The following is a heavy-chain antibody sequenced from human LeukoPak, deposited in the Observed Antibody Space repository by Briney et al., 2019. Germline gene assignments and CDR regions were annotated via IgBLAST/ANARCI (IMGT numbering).Heavy chain of an antibody. J-gene: IGHJ3*02. CDR3: ARPAYGGGPDAFDI. CDR1: GGSIRNYY. D-gene: IGHD4-23*01. V-gene: IGHV4-4*07. Sequence: SETLSLTCSVSGGSIRNYYWTWIRQPAGKGLEWIGRIYITGSTNYNPSLKSRVTMSVDTSKNQFSLKLISMTAADTAVYYCARPAYGGGPDAFDIWGQGTMVTVSS. CDR2: IYITGST.